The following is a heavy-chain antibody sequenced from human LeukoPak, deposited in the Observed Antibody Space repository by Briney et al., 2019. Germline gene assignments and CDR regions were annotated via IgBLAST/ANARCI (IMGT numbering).Heavy chain of an antibody. CDR1: GYTFTSYY. J-gene: IGHJ5*02. Sequence: EASVKVSCKASGYTFTSYYMHWVRQAPGQGLEWMGIINPSGGSTGYAQKFQGRVTMTRDTSTSTVYMELSSLRSEDTAVYYCAREDDSSGYPTSESGWFDPWGQGTLVTVSS. CDR2: INPSGGST. V-gene: IGHV1-46*01. D-gene: IGHD3-22*01. CDR3: AREDDSSGYPTSESGWFDP.